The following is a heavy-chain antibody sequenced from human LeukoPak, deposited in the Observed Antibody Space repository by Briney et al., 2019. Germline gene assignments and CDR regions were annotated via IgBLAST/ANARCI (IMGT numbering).Heavy chain of an antibody. Sequence: ASVKVSCKVSGYTLSELSMHWVRQVPGKGLEWMGGFDPEDGERIYAQKFQGRVTMTEDTATDTAYMELSSLRSEDTAVYFCATDTFYDILTGYSRRGAFDIWGQGTLVTVSS. D-gene: IGHD3-9*01. J-gene: IGHJ3*02. CDR2: FDPEDGER. CDR1: GYTLSELS. CDR3: ATDTFYDILTGYSRRGAFDI. V-gene: IGHV1-24*01.